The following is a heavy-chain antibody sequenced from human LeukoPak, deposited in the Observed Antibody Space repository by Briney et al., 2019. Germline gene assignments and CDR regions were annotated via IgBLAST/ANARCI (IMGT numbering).Heavy chain of an antibody. D-gene: IGHD2-2*01. J-gene: IGHJ6*03. CDR3: ARLGCSSTSCYYWGARPLYYYYMDV. V-gene: IGHV1-18*01. CDR2: MNPNSGNT. CDR1: GYTFTSYD. Sequence: EASVKVSCKASGYTFTSYDINWVRQATGQGLEWMGWMNPNSGNTNYAQKLQGRVTMTTDTSTSTAYMELRSLRSDDTAVYYCARLGCSSTSCYYWGARPLYYYYMDVWGKGTTVTVSS.